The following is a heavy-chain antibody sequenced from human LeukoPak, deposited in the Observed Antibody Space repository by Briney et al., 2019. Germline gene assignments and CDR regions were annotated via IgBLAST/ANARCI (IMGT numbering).Heavy chain of an antibody. D-gene: IGHD5-18*01. Sequence: ASVKVSCKASGYTFKSYFMHWVRQAPGQGLEWMGIINPSGGSPTYAQKFQGRVIMTSDTSTNTLYMELSSLRSEDTAVYYCAKDHRNTAMFTGGFFDYWGQGTLVTVSS. J-gene: IGHJ4*02. CDR3: AKDHRNTAMFTGGFFDY. CDR2: INPSGGSP. CDR1: GYTFKSYF. V-gene: IGHV1-46*02.